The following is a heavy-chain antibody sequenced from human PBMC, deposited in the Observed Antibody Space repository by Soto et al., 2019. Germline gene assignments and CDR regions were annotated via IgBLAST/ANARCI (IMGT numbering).Heavy chain of an antibody. V-gene: IGHV1-3*01. CDR2: INAGNGNT. D-gene: IGHD1-26*01. Sequence: ASVTVSCXASGHTFTRYVMYWVRQAPGQRLEWMGWINAGNGNTKYSQKFQGRVTITRDTSASTAYMELSSLRSEDTAVYYCARAPQVGRFDYWGQGTLVTVSS. J-gene: IGHJ4*02. CDR1: GHTFTRYV. CDR3: ARAPQVGRFDY.